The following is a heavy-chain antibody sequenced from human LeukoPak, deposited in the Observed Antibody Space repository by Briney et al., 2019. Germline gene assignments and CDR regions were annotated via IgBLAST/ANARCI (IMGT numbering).Heavy chain of an antibody. CDR2: INHSGST. CDR1: RGSFSGYY. J-gene: IGHJ5*02. D-gene: IGHD3-16*02. CDR3: ARGEISVAPYIEGRNWFDP. V-gene: IGHV4-34*01. Sequence: SETLSLTCAVYRGSFSGYYWSWIRQPPGKGLEWIGEINHSGSTNYNPSLKSRVTISVDTSKNQFSLKLSSVTAADTAVYYCARGEISVAPYIEGRNWFDPWGQGTLVTVSS.